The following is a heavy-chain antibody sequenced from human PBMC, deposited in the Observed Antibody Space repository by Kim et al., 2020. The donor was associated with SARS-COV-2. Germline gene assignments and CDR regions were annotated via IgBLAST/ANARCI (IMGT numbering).Heavy chain of an antibody. V-gene: IGHV3-64D*06. J-gene: IGHJ4*02. Sequence: SVNGRFTISRDNSKNTLYLQMSSLRAEDTAVYYCVKVAFIITGNTYYFDYWGQGTLVTVSS. CDR3: VKVAFIITGNTYYFDY. D-gene: IGHD1-7*01.